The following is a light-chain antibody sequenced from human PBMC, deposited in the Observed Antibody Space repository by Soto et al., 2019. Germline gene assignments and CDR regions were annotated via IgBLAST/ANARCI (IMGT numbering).Light chain of an antibody. V-gene: IGLV4-60*02. CDR3: ETWDSNTHTV. J-gene: IGLJ3*02. CDR1: SGHSSYI. Sequence: QAVVTQSSSASASLGSSVKLTCTLSSGHSSYIIAWHQQQPGKAPRYLMKLEGSGSYNKGSGVPDRFSGSSSGADRYLTISNLQFEDEADYYCETWDSNTHTVFGGGTMLTVL. CDR2: LEGSGSY.